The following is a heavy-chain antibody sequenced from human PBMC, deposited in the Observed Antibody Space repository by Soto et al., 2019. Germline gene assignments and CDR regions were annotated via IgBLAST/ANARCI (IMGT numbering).Heavy chain of an antibody. V-gene: IGHV3-30-3*01. CDR1: GFTFSSYA. J-gene: IGHJ4*02. D-gene: IGHD4-17*01. CDR2: ISYDGSNK. Sequence: QVQLVESGGGVVQPGRSLRLSCAASGFTFSSYAMHWVRQAPGKGLEWVAVISYDGSNKYHADSVKGRFTISRDNSKNTLYLQMNSLRAEDTAVYYCAREDYGGNPDYWGQGTLVTVSS. CDR3: AREDYGGNPDY.